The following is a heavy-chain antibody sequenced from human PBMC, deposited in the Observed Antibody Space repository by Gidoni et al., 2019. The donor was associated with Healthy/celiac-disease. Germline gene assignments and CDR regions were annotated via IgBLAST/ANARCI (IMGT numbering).Heavy chain of an antibody. CDR1: GGSISSRSYY. Sequence: QLQLQESGPGLVKPSETLSRTCTVSGGSISSRSYYWGWIRQPPGKGLEWIGSIYYSGSTYYNPSLKSRVTISVDTSKNQFSLKLSSVTAADTAVYYCARQIVLQFDPWGQGTLVTVSS. D-gene: IGHD2-8*01. CDR2: IYYSGST. CDR3: ARQIVLQFDP. J-gene: IGHJ5*02. V-gene: IGHV4-39*01.